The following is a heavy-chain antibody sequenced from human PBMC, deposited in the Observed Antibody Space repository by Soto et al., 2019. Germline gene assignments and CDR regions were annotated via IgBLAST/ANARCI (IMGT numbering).Heavy chain of an antibody. Sequence: ASVKVSCKASGYTLITYVFSWVRQAPGQGLEWMGCISAYNGNTKYTQKVQGRVTMSTDTSTSTVYMELQSLRSDDTAVYYCARWGPAAPNYYYYGMDVWG. CDR2: ISAYNGNT. V-gene: IGHV1-18*01. D-gene: IGHD2-2*01. J-gene: IGHJ6*02. CDR3: ARWGPAAPNYYYYGMDV. CDR1: GYTLITYV.